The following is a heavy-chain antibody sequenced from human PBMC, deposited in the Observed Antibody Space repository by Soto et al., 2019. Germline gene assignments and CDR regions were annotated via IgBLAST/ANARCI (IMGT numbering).Heavy chain of an antibody. CDR2: VTNSGPI. V-gene: IGHV4-59*01. Sequence: KSSETLSLTCSVSGDSINSDNWSWIRQSPGKGLEWIGHVTNSGPIDSNPSLKGRVTIPVDTSKNQFFLTLNSVTSADTAIYYCARRDGHYPRIYHFDYWGRGALVVVSS. D-gene: IGHD3-16*02. CDR3: ARRDGHYPRIYHFDY. J-gene: IGHJ4*02. CDR1: GDSINSDN.